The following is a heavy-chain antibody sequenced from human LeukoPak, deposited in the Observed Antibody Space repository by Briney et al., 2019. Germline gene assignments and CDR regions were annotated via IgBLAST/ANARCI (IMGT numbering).Heavy chain of an antibody. CDR1: GGSISSYY. J-gene: IGHJ6*03. V-gene: IGHV4-59*01. Sequence: SETLSLTCTVSGGSISSYYWSWIRQPPGKGLEWIGYIYYSGSTNYNPSLKSRVTISVDTSKNQFSLKLSSVTAADMAVYYCARVVSGWYSYYYYYMDVWGKGTTVTVSS. CDR2: IYYSGST. D-gene: IGHD6-19*01. CDR3: ARVVSGWYSYYYYYMDV.